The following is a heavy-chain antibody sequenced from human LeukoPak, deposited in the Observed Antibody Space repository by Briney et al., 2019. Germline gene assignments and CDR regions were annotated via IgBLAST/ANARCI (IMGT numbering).Heavy chain of an antibody. CDR2: IIPIFGTA. CDR1: GGTFSSYA. D-gene: IGHD2-15*01. V-gene: IGHV1-69*01. J-gene: IGHJ3*02. CDR3: AILAYCSGGSCYVNRVDAFDI. Sequence: SVTVSCKASGGTFSSYAISWVRQAPGQGLEWMGGIIPIFGTANYAQKFQGRVTITADESTSTAYMELSSLRSEDTAVYYCAILAYCSGGSCYVNRVDAFDIWGQGTMVTVSS.